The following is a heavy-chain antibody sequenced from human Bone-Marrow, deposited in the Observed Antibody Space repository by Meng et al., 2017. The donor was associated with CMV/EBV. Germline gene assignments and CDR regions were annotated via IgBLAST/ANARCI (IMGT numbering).Heavy chain of an antibody. Sequence: GSLRLSCTVSGGSISSSSYYWGWIRQPPGKGLEWIGSIYYSGSTYYNPSLKSRVTISVDTSKNQFSLKLSSVTAADTAVYYRARHFNDFWSGVGFDDWGQGTLVTVSS. CDR1: GGSISSSSYY. CDR3: ARHFNDFWSGVGFDD. CDR2: IYYSGST. J-gene: IGHJ4*02. V-gene: IGHV4-39*01. D-gene: IGHD3-3*01.